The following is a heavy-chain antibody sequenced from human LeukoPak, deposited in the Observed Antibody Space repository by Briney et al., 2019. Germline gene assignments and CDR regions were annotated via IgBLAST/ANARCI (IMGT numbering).Heavy chain of an antibody. CDR2: IWFDGSNK. CDR1: GFTFRSYG. CDR3: AREGGTYPYNFDC. V-gene: IGHV3-33*01. D-gene: IGHD1-14*01. J-gene: IGHJ4*02. Sequence: PGGSLRLSCAASGFTFRSYGMHWVRQSPGKGLEWVAIIWFDGSNKYYAESVKGRFTISRDNSMNTLYLQMNSLRAEDTAVYYCAREGGTYPYNFDCWGQGTLVTVSS.